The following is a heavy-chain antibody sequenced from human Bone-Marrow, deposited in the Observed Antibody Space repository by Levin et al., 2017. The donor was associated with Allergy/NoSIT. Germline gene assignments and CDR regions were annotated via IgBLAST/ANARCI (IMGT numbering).Heavy chain of an antibody. CDR3: STYCSNIDCYTTVIDY. D-gene: IGHD2-2*01. J-gene: IGHJ4*02. CDR1: GFAFGDYA. V-gene: IGHV3-49*03. CDR2: IRSRPYGGTP. Sequence: GGSLRLSCTGSGFAFGDYALNWFRQTPGKGLEWVAFIRSRPYGGTPEYAASVKGRFTVSRDDSQPIAYLQMNSLKTEDTAMYFCSTYCSNIDCYTTVIDYWGQGIPVTVSS.